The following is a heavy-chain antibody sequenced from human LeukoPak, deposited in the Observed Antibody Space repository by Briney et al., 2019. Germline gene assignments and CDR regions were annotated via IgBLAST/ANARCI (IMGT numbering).Heavy chain of an antibody. V-gene: IGHV1-24*01. D-gene: IGHD4-17*01. J-gene: IGHJ4*02. CDR1: GWRLAEVS. Sequence: ASVKASCKVSGWRLAEVSMHWVRQAPGKGLEWMGAFDLQDGERRYAQRFQGRVTMTTDTSTTTAYMELRSLRSDDTAVYYCAKDRGWQYADYETVAVEHWGQGTLVTVSS. CDR2: FDLQDGER. CDR3: AKDRGWQYADYETVAVEH.